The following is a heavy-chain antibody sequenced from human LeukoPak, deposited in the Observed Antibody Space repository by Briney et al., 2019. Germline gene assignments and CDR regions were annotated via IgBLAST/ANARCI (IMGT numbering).Heavy chain of an antibody. Sequence: PGGSLRLSCSVSGFNLNSFWMTWVRQAPGKGLEWVANIGKDGSEKNYVDSVKGRFTISRDNAKNSLYLQMNSLRAEDMAIYYCARTYSPFDYWGQGTLVTVSS. CDR2: IGKDGSEK. V-gene: IGHV3-7*04. J-gene: IGHJ4*02. CDR1: GFNLNSFW. CDR3: ARTYSPFDY. D-gene: IGHD5-18*01.